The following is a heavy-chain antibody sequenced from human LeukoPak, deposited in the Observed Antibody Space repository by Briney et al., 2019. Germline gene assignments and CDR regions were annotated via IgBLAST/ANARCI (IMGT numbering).Heavy chain of an antibody. V-gene: IGHV1-46*04. Sequence: ASVKVSCKASGYIFTNYYLHWVRQAPGQGLEWMGIINPGGGSTTYAQKLQARVTMTRDVSTSTVYMELSGLRSEDTAVYYCARDPRYESSGYALDYWGQGTLVTVPS. CDR3: ARDPRYESSGYALDY. CDR2: INPGGGST. D-gene: IGHD3-22*01. J-gene: IGHJ4*02. CDR1: GYIFTNYY.